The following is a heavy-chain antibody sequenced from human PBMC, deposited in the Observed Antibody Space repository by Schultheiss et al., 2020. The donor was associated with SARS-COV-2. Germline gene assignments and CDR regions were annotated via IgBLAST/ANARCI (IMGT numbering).Heavy chain of an antibody. V-gene: IGHV4-4*02. CDR2: IYHSGST. CDR1: GGSINW. Sequence: SETLSLTCGVSGGSINWCSWVRQSPGKGLEWIGYIYHSGSTYYNPSLKSRVTISVDRSKKQFSLKLSSVTAADTAVYYCARGERVALGNWFDPWGQGTLVTVSS. CDR3: ARGERVALGNWFDP. D-gene: IGHD2-21*01. J-gene: IGHJ5*02.